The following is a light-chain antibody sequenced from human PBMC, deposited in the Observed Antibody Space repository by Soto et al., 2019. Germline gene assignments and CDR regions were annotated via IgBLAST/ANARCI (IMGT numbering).Light chain of an antibody. J-gene: IGKJ1*01. CDR2: DAS. CDR1: QSVSTF. V-gene: IGKV3-11*01. Sequence: VVLTQSPATLSLSPGEPATLSCRASQSVSTFLAWYQHKPGQAPRLLIYDASNRATGIPDRFRGSGSGTDFTLTISSLEPEDFALYYCQQGTDWPPGTFGQGTKVEIK. CDR3: QQGTDWPPGT.